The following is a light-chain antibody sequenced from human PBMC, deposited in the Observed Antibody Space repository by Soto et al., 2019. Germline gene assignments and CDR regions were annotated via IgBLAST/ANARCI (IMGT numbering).Light chain of an antibody. CDR1: QSVSSN. J-gene: IGKJ4*01. CDR2: GAS. CDR3: QQYNNWPFT. V-gene: IGKV3-15*01. Sequence: EIVMTQSPATLSVSPGERATLSCRASQSVSSNLAWYQQKPGQAPRLLIYGASTRATGIPARFSGSGSGTEFTLTISSLQSEDFAVYYCQQYNNWPFTFGGGTKVENK.